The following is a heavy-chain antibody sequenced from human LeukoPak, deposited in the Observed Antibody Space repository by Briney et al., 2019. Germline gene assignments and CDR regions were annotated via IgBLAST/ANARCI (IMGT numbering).Heavy chain of an antibody. CDR3: AKDYASLGVDP. D-gene: IGHD2-2*01. V-gene: IGHV4-4*07. CDR2: IYSVST. J-gene: IGHJ5*02. CDR1: GASISDYY. Sequence: SETLSLTCTVSGASISDYYWSWIRQPAGMGLEWIGRIYSVSTDYNPSFRSRVTISTDKSKNQFSLRLTSMTAADTAMYYCAKDYASLGVDPWERGTLFIFS.